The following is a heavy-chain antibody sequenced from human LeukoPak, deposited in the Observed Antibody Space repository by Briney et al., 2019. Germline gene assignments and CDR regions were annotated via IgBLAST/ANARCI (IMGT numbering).Heavy chain of an antibody. J-gene: IGHJ6*03. CDR2: ISSSSSYI. D-gene: IGHD2-2*01. Sequence: GGSLRLSCVVSGFTFSSYSVNWVRQSPGKGLEWVSYISSSSSYIYYADSVKGRFTISRDNAKNSLYLQMNSLRAEDTAVYYCARDQCSSTSCYVGWVNYYYYMDVWGKGTTVTVSS. CDR1: GFTFSSYS. CDR3: ARDQCSSTSCYVGWVNYYYYMDV. V-gene: IGHV3-21*01.